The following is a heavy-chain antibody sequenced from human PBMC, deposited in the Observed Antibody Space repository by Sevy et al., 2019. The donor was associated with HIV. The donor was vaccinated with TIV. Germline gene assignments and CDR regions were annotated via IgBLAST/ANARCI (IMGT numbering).Heavy chain of an antibody. CDR3: AKAAGTVHNTPNPELN. CDR1: GFTLSTYA. V-gene: IGHV3-23*01. J-gene: IGHJ4*01. Sequence: GGSLRLSCAASGFTLSTYAMSWVRQAPGKGLEWVSSISGSGGSTYYTHSVKGRFSVSRDNSKNTLYLQMSSLGAEDTAVYYCAKAAGTVHNTPNPELNWGHGTQVTISS. CDR2: ISGSGGST. D-gene: IGHD1-1*01.